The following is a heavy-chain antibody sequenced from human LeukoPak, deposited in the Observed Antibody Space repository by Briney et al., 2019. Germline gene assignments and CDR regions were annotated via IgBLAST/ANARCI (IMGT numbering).Heavy chain of an antibody. Sequence: GGSLRLSCAASGFTFSSYSMSWVRKAPGKGLEWVANIKQDGSEKYYVDSVKGRFTISRDNAKNSLYLQMNSLRAEDTAVYYCALGIVVVPFLGMDVWGKGSTVTVSS. CDR2: IKQDGSEK. D-gene: IGHD2-2*03. CDR1: GFTFSSYS. CDR3: ALGIVVVPFLGMDV. V-gene: IGHV3-7*03. J-gene: IGHJ6*04.